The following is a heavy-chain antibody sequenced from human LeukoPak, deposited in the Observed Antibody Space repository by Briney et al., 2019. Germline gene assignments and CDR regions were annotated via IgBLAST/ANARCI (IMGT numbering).Heavy chain of an antibody. V-gene: IGHV3-23*01. J-gene: IGHJ6*02. CDR1: GFTLSSYA. CDR3: ARGGRVYDILTGYGPYGMDV. Sequence: GGSLRLSCAASGFTLSSYAMSWVRQAPGKGLEWVSAISGSGGSTYYADSVKGRFTISRDNSKNTLYLQMNSLRAEDTAVYYCARGGRVYDILTGYGPYGMDVWGQGTTVTVSS. CDR2: ISGSGGST. D-gene: IGHD3-9*01.